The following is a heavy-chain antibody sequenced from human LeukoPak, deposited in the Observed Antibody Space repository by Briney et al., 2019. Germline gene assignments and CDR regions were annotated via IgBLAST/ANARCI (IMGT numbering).Heavy chain of an antibody. CDR3: ARVAGTYYYDSSGYYPDY. D-gene: IGHD3-22*01. CDR1: GFTFSSYW. J-gene: IGHJ4*02. CDR2: IKQDGSEK. Sequence: PGGSLRLSCAASGFTFSSYWMSWVRQAPGKGLEWVANIKQDGSEKYYVDSVKGRFTISRDNPKNSLYLQMNSLRAEDTAVYYCARVAGTYYYDSSGYYPDYWGQGTLVTVSP. V-gene: IGHV3-7*05.